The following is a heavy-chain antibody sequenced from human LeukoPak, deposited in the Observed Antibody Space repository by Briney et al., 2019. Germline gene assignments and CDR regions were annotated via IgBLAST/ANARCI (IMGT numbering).Heavy chain of an antibody. CDR1: GFTFSNYT. D-gene: IGHD4-17*01. Sequence: GGSLRLSYAASGFTFSNYTMTWVRQPPGKVLEWVSVISGRGGSTYYPDSVKDRITISRDNSKNTLYLQMNSLRADDTAVYYCAKDREWDDYAEYDYWGQGTLVSVSS. CDR2: ISGRGGST. CDR3: AKDREWDDYAEYDY. J-gene: IGHJ4*02. V-gene: IGHV3-23*01.